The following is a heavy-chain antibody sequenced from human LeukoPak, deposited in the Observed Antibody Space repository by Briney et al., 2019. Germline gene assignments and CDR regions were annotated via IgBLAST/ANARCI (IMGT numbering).Heavy chain of an antibody. CDR1: GGSISSRGYY. V-gene: IGHV4-31*03. Sequence: PSETLSLTCTVSGGSISSRGYYCSWIRQHPGKGLEWIGYIYYSRSTYYNPSLKSRVTISVDTSKNQLSLKLSSVTAADTAVYYCARVAMTTVTNYYYYYGMDVWGQGTTVTVSS. CDR2: IYYSRST. J-gene: IGHJ6*02. CDR3: ARVAMTTVTNYYYYYGMDV. D-gene: IGHD4-17*01.